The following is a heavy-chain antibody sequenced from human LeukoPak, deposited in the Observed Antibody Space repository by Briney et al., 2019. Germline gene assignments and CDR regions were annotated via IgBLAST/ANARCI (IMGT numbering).Heavy chain of an antibody. V-gene: IGHV3-11*05. Sequence: KPGGSLRLSCAASGFTFSDYYMSWIRQAPGKGLEWVSYISSSSSYTNYADSVKGRFTISRDNAKNSLYLRMNSLRAEDTAVYYCAKAKYYYDGSGRDCYFDLWGRGTLVTVSS. J-gene: IGHJ2*01. D-gene: IGHD3-22*01. CDR1: GFTFSDYY. CDR2: ISSSSSYT. CDR3: AKAKYYYDGSGRDCYFDL.